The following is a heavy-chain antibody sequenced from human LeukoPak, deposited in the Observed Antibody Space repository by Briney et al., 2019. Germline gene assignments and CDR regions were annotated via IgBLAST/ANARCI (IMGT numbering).Heavy chain of an antibody. CDR3: AKDLTTVVAIWAAFDI. J-gene: IGHJ3*02. Sequence: SETLSLTCTVSGGSISSYYWSWIRQPPGKGLEWIGYIYYSGSTNYNPSLKSRVTISVDTSKNQFSLKLSSVTAADTAVYYCAKDLTTVVAIWAAFDIWGQGTMVTVSS. CDR1: GGSISSYY. V-gene: IGHV4-59*12. D-gene: IGHD4-11*01. CDR2: IYYSGST.